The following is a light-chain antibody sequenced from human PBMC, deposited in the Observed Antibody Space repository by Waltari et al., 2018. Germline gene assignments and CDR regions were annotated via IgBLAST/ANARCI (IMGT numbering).Light chain of an antibody. CDR1: QSVLYNVNNENY. CDR2: WAS. J-gene: IGKJ4*01. Sequence: DIVVTQSPDSLTVSLGERATINCKSSQSVLYNVNNENYLAWYQQKPGQPPKLLIYWASIRESGVPDRFSGSGSGTDFTLTISSVQAEDVAIYYCQQYYTNPPLTFDGGTKVEV. V-gene: IGKV4-1*01. CDR3: QQYYTNPPLT.